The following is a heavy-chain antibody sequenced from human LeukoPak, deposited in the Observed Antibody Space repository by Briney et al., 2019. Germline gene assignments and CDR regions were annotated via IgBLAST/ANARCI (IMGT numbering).Heavy chain of an antibody. V-gene: IGHV6-1*01. Sequence: SQTLSLTCAISGDSVSSNNAAWNWIRQSPSRGLEWLGRTYYRSKWYYDYATSVKSRITINPDTSKNQFSLQLNSVTPEDTAVYYCAKSCSYSSASNLDPWGQGTLVTVSS. CDR3: AKSCSYSSASNLDP. CDR1: GDSVSSNNAA. D-gene: IGHD3-16*01. CDR2: TYYRSKWYY. J-gene: IGHJ5*02.